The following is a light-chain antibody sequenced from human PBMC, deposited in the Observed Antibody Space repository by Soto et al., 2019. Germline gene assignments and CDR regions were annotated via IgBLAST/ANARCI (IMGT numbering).Light chain of an antibody. J-gene: IGKJ3*01. CDR1: QSVSSSY. V-gene: IGKV3-20*01. CDR2: GAS. CDR3: QQYGSSPFT. Sequence: ESVLTQSPGTLSMSPGERATLSCRASQSVSSSYSAWYQQKPGQAPRLLIYGASSRATGIPDRFSGSGSGTDFTLTISRLEPEDFAVSYCQQYGSSPFTFGPGTKVDIK.